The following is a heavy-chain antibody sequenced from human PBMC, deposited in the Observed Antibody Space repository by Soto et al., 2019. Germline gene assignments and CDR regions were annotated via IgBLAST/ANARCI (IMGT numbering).Heavy chain of an antibody. CDR3: ARDQQQLDKNYDGMDV. D-gene: IGHD6-13*01. V-gene: IGHV3-11*01. Sequence: QVQLVESGGGMVKPGGSLRLSCAASGFTFSDYYMSWIRQAPGKGLEGVSYISSSGSTIYYADAVKGRFTISRDNTKNSMFRQMNSLRAEDTAVYYCARDQQQLDKNYDGMDVWGQGTTVTVSS. CDR1: GFTFSDYY. J-gene: IGHJ6*02. CDR2: ISSSGSTI.